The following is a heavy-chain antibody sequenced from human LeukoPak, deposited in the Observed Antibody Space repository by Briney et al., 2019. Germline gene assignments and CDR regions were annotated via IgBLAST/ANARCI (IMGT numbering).Heavy chain of an antibody. Sequence: SVKVSCKASGGTFSSYAISWVRQAPGQGLEWMGRIIPIFGTANYAQKFQGRVTITTDESTSTAYMELSSLRSEDTAVYCCARVHRYGSGSYYLDYWGQGTLVTVSS. CDR2: IIPIFGTA. J-gene: IGHJ4*02. CDR3: ARVHRYGSGSYYLDY. CDR1: GGTFSSYA. V-gene: IGHV1-69*05. D-gene: IGHD3-10*01.